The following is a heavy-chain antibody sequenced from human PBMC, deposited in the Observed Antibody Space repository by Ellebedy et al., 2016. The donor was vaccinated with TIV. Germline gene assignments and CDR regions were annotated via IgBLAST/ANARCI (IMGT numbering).Heavy chain of an antibody. CDR3: ARANRADYYGSSGDYYYYGMDV. V-gene: IGHV3-74*01. CDR2: INNDGGTT. CDR1: GFTFSSYW. Sequence: GESLKISXAASGFTFSSYWMHWVRQAPGKGLVWVSRINNDGGTTTYADSVKGRFTISRDNAKNTLYLQMNSLRAEDTAVYYCARANRADYYGSSGDYYYYGMDVWGQGTTVTVSS. J-gene: IGHJ6*02. D-gene: IGHD3-22*01.